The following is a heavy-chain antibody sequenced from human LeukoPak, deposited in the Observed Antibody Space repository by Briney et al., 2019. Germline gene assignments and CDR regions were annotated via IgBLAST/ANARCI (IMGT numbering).Heavy chain of an antibody. Sequence: SQTLSLTCTVSGGSISSGGYYWSWIRQHPGKGLEWIGYIYYSGSTHYNPSLKSRVTISVDTSKNQFSLKLSSVTAADTAVYYCAREGDYYGSGSYYNVGKYNWFDPWGQGTLVTVSS. J-gene: IGHJ5*02. CDR1: GGSISSGGYY. D-gene: IGHD3-10*01. CDR2: IYYSGST. CDR3: AREGDYYGSGSYYNVGKYNWFDP. V-gene: IGHV4-31*03.